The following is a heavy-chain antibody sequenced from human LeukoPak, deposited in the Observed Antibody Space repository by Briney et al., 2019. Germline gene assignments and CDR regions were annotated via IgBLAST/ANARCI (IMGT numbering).Heavy chain of an antibody. J-gene: IGHJ3*01. CDR1: GDSISSNKYY. CDR3: AKEYCSGGTCNNNAAFGF. D-gene: IGHD2-15*01. Sequence: SETLSLTCTVSGDSISSNKYYWGWIRQPPGKGLEWIGSINSRGSTYDNPSLKSRLTISVDTSKNQFSLRLSFVTTADTAVYYCAKEYCSGGTCNNNAAFGFWGQGTMVTVSS. CDR2: INSRGST. V-gene: IGHV4-39*02.